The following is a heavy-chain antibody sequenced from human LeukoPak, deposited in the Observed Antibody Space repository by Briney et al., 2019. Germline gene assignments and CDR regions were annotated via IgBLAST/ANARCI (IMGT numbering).Heavy chain of an antibody. V-gene: IGHV1-2*02. Sequence: ASVKVSCKASGYTFTGYYMHWVRQAPGQGLEWMGWINPNSGGINYAQKFQGRVTMTRDTSISTAYMELSRLRSDDTAVYYCAREYSGSYSLDYWGQGTLVTVSS. CDR1: GYTFTGYY. CDR2: INPNSGGI. CDR3: AREYSGSYSLDY. J-gene: IGHJ4*02. D-gene: IGHD1-26*01.